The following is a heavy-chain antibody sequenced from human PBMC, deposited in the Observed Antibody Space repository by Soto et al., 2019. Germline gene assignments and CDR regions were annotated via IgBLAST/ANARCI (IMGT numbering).Heavy chain of an antibody. CDR1: GGTFSSYA. Sequence: QVQLVQSGAEVKKPGSSVKVSCKASGGTFSSYAISWVRQAPGQGLEWMGGIIPIFSTANYAQKFQGRVTITADESTSTAYMELSSLRSEDTAVYYCASRDGDYILFTSGFDYWGQGTLVTVSS. J-gene: IGHJ4*02. CDR2: IIPIFSTA. CDR3: ASRDGDYILFTSGFDY. V-gene: IGHV1-69*01. D-gene: IGHD4-17*01.